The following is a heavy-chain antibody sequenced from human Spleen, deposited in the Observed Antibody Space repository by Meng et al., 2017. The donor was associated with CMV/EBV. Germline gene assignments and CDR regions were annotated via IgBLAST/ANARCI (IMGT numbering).Heavy chain of an antibody. J-gene: IGHJ6*02. D-gene: IGHD2-8*01. Sequence: GESLRLSCAASGFTFSSYWMHWVRQAPGKGLVWVSRINSDGSSTSYADSVKGRFTISRDNAKNTLYLQMNSLRAEDTAVYYSAKEGGFDCTNGLCYYYYYYGMDVWGQGTTVTVS. CDR2: INSDGSST. V-gene: IGHV3-74*01. CDR1: GFTFSSYW. CDR3: AKEGGFDCTNGLCYYYYYYGMDV.